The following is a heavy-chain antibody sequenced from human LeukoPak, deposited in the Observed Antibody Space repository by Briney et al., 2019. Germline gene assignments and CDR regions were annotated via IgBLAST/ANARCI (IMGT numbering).Heavy chain of an antibody. D-gene: IGHD3-22*01. CDR2: INPNSGGT. V-gene: IGHV1-2*06. J-gene: IGHJ4*02. Sequence: ASVKVPCKTSGYIFAHNGISWVRQAPGQGLEWMGRINPNSGGTNYAQKFQARVTMTRDTSISTAYMELSRLRSDDTALYYCARAAYYYDGSGYYLGDWGQGTLVTVSS. CDR1: GYIFAHNG. CDR3: ARAAYYYDGSGYYLGD.